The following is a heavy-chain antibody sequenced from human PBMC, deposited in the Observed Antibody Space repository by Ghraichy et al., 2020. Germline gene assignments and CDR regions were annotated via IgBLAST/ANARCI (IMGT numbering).Heavy chain of an antibody. CDR2: IWYDGSNK. J-gene: IGHJ6*02. V-gene: IGHV3-33*01. Sequence: GGSLRLSCAASGFTFSSYGMHWVRQAPGKGLEWVAVIWYDGSNKYYADSVKGRFTISRDNSKNTLYLQMNSLRAEDTAVYYCARLPRGLWFGESSEGPYGMDVWGQGTTVTVSS. D-gene: IGHD3-10*01. CDR1: GFTFSSYG. CDR3: ARLPRGLWFGESSEGPYGMDV.